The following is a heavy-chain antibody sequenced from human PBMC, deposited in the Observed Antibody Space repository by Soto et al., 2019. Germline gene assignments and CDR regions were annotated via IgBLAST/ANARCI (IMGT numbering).Heavy chain of an antibody. J-gene: IGHJ1*01. D-gene: IGHD2-15*01. V-gene: IGHV4-59*01. CDR1: GGSISSYY. CDR2: IYYSGST. Sequence: SETLSLTCTVSGGSISSYYWSWIRQPPGKGLEWIGYIYYSGSTNYNPSLKRRVTITVDTSKNQFSLKLSSVTAADTAVYYCAREPLGYCSGGSCPGYFQHWGQGTLVTVSS. CDR3: AREPLGYCSGGSCPGYFQH.